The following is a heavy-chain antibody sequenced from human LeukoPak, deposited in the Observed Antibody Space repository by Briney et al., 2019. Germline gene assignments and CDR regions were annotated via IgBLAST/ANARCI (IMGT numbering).Heavy chain of an antibody. CDR2: ISGSGGST. CDR3: AKDPGWSRNYYMDV. J-gene: IGHJ6*03. CDR1: GFTFSSYA. Sequence: VGSLRLSCAASGFTFSSYAMSCVRQAPGEGLEWVSAISGSGGSTYYADSVKGRFTISRDNSKNTLYLQMNSLRAEDTAVYYCAKDPGWSRNYYMDVWGKGTTVTVSS. D-gene: IGHD6-19*01. V-gene: IGHV3-23*01.